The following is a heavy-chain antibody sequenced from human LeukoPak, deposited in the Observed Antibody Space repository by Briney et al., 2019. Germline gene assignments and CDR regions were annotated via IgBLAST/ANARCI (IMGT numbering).Heavy chain of an antibody. J-gene: IGHJ4*02. Sequence: PGGSLRLSCAASGFTFSSYAMSWVRQAPGKGLEWVSSISGSGGSTYYADSVKGRFTISRDSSKNTLSLQMNSLRAEDTAVYYCAKGGMGYSGAYYVGYWGQGTLVTVSS. D-gene: IGHD1-26*01. V-gene: IGHV3-23*01. CDR3: AKGGMGYSGAYYVGY. CDR1: GFTFSSYA. CDR2: ISGSGGST.